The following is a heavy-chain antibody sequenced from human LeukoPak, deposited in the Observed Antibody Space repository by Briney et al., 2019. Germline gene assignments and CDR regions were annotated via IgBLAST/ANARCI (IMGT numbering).Heavy chain of an antibody. J-gene: IGHJ5*02. CDR1: GGSISSSSYY. CDR3: ARHPIIVVVPAAKGGWFDP. CDR2: IYYSGST. Sequence: SETLSLTCTVSGGSISSSSYYWGWIRQPPGTGLEWIGSIYYSGSTYYNPSLKSRVTISVDTSKNQFSLKLSSVTAADTAVYYCARHPIIVVVPAAKGGWFDPWGQGTLVTVSS. V-gene: IGHV4-39*01. D-gene: IGHD2-2*01.